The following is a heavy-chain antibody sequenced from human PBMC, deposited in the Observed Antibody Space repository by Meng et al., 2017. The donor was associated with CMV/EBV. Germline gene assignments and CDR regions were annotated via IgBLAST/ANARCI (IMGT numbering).Heavy chain of an antibody. CDR1: GGSISSSSYY. D-gene: IGHD3-22*01. Sequence: GSLRLSCTVSGGSISSSSYYWGWIRQPPGKGLEWVGCFDYSGSTYSNPSLKSRVTISVDRSKNQFSLNLSSVTAADTAVYYCARGNSYDSSGYYYGGMDVWGQGTTVTVSS. J-gene: IGHJ6*02. CDR2: FDYSGST. CDR3: ARGNSYDSSGYYYGGMDV. V-gene: IGHV4-39*07.